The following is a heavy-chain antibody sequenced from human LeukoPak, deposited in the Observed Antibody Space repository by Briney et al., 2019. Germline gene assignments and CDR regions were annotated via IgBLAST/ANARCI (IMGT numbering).Heavy chain of an antibody. CDR1: GGSISSSSYY. Sequence: SKTLSLTCTVSGGSISSSSYYWGWIRQPPGEGLEWIGSIYHSGSTYYNPSLKSRVTISVDTSKNQFSLKLSSVTAADTAVYYCARDRFMVSSSWYPSYFDYWGQGTLVTVSS. D-gene: IGHD6-13*01. V-gene: IGHV4-39*07. J-gene: IGHJ4*02. CDR2: IYHSGST. CDR3: ARDRFMVSSSWYPSYFDY.